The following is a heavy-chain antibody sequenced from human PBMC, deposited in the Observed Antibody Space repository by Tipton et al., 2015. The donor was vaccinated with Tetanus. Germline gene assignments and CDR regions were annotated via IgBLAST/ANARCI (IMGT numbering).Heavy chain of an antibody. CDR1: GFTFSDYY. CDR3: ARAQRREILVPAAIDY. Sequence: SLRLSCAASGFTFSDYYMSWIRQAPGKGLEWVSYISSSGSTIYYADSVKGRFTISRDNAKNSLYLQMNSLRAEDTAVYYCARAQRREILVPAAIDYWGQGTLVTVSS. V-gene: IGHV3-11*01. D-gene: IGHD2-2*02. J-gene: IGHJ4*02. CDR2: ISSSGSTI.